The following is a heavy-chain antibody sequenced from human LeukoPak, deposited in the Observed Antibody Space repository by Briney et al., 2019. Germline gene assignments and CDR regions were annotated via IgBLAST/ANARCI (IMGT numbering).Heavy chain of an antibody. V-gene: IGHV1-8*02. CDR2: MNPNSGNT. CDR1: GYTFTSYD. Sequence: ASVKVSCKASGYTFTSYDINWVRQATGQGLEWMGWMNPNSGNTGYAQKFQGRVTMTTDTSTSTAYMELRSLRSDDTAVYYCARRSSSWDWFDPWGQGTLVTVSS. D-gene: IGHD6-13*01. CDR3: ARRSSSWDWFDP. J-gene: IGHJ5*02.